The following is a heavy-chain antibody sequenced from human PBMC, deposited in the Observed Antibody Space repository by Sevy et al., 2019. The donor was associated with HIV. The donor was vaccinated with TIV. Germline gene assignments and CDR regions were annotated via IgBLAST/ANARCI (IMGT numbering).Heavy chain of an antibody. V-gene: IGHV3-33*01. CDR3: ARDGEVTPKG. J-gene: IGHJ4*02. D-gene: IGHD3-3*01. CDR2: IWYDGSNK. Sequence: GGSLRLSCAASGFTFSSYGMHWVRQAPGKGLEWVTVIWYDGSNKYYADCVKGRFTISRDNSKNTLYLQMNSLRAEDTAVDYCARDGEVTPKGWGQGTLVTVSS. CDR1: GFTFSSYG.